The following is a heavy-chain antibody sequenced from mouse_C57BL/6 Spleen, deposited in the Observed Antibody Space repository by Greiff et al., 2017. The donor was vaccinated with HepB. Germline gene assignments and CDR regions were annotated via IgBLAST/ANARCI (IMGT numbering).Heavy chain of an antibody. CDR2: ISSGSSTI. V-gene: IGHV5-17*01. J-gene: IGHJ1*03. CDR1: GFTFSDYG. Sequence: EVKVVESGGGLVKPGGSLKLSCAASGFTFSDYGMHWVRQAPEKGLEWVAYISSGSSTIYYADTVKGRFTISRDNAKNTLFLQMTSLMSEDTAMYYCARQVPFYYGSSHWYFDVWGTGTTVTVSS. CDR3: ARQVPFYYGSSHWYFDV. D-gene: IGHD1-1*01.